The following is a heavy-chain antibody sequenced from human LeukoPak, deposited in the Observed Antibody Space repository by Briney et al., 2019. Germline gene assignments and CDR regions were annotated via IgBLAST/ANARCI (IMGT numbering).Heavy chain of an antibody. CDR1: GYSFASYW. D-gene: IGHD3-10*01. J-gene: IGHJ6*03. CDR3: ARWDGYYGSGPPYYYMDV. Sequence: GESLKISCKGSGYSFASYWIGWVRQMPGKGLEWMGIIYPGDSDTRYSPSFQGQVTISADKSISTAYLQWGSLKASDTAMYYCARWDGYYGSGPPYYYMDVWGKGTTVTVSS. CDR2: IYPGDSDT. V-gene: IGHV5-51*01.